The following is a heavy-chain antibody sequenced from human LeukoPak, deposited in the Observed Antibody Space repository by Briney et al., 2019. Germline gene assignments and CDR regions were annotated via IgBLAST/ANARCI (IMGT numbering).Heavy chain of an antibody. CDR1: GFTFSSYE. J-gene: IGHJ6*03. V-gene: IGHV3-48*03. CDR2: ISSSGSTV. D-gene: IGHD3-10*01. CDR3: ARDGYHYYGSGTYFGYYYMDV. Sequence: GSLRLSCAASGFTFSSYEMNWVRPAPGKGLEWVSYISSSGSTVYYADSVKGRFTISRDNAKNSLYLQMNSLRAEDTAVYYCARDGYHYYGSGTYFGYYYMDVWGKGTTVTISS.